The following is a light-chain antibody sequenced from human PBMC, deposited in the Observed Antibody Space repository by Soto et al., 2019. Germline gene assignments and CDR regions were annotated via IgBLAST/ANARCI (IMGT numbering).Light chain of an antibody. CDR1: QNVSNSY. CDR2: AAS. Sequence: EIVLTQSPATLSLSPGEIATLSCGASQNVSNSYLAWYQHKPGLAPRLLIYAASSRAIGIPDRFSGSGSGADFTLTISRLEPEDFAVYYCQQYGTSRWTFGQGTKVEIK. J-gene: IGKJ1*01. CDR3: QQYGTSRWT. V-gene: IGKV3D-20*01.